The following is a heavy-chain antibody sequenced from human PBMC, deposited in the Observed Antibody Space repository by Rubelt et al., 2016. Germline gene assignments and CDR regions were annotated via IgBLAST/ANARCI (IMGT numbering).Heavy chain of an antibody. CDR1: GFTFSDAW. D-gene: IGHD3-3*01. CDR2: IKSKIGGGET. V-gene: IGHV3-15*07. Sequence: QLVESGGGLVKPGGSLRLSCAASGFTFSDAWMNWVRQTPGKGLEWVGRIKSKIGGGETDSAEPGKGRFTISRDDSKGTLYLQMNSLKTEETGVYYCTTYYDADWGQGTLVTVSS. J-gene: IGHJ4*02. CDR3: TTYYDAD.